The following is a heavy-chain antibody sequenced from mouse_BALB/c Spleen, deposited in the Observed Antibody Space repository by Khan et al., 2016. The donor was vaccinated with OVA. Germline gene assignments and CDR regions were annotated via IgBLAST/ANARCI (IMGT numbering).Heavy chain of an antibody. J-gene: IGHJ3*01. Sequence: MQLEESGGDLVKPGGSLKLSCAASGFTFSTYGMSWVRQTPDKRLEWVATVSTGGGYTYYPDSVKGRFTISGDNAKNTLYLQMSSLKSEDTAMFYCARLAYYYDSEGFAYWGQGTLVTVSA. V-gene: IGHV5-6*01. CDR1: GFTFSTYG. D-gene: IGHD1-1*01. CDR2: VSTGGGYT. CDR3: ARLAYYYDSEGFAY.